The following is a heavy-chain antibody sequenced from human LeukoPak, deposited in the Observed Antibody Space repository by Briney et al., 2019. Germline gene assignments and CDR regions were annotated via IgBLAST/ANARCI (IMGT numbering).Heavy chain of an antibody. CDR1: GLTFSSYS. CDR2: ISSSGSTI. CDR3: AAPHYYDSSGYFHY. V-gene: IGHV3-48*04. J-gene: IGHJ4*02. Sequence: PVGSLRLSCAASGLTFSSYSMNWVRQAPGKGLEWVSYISSSGSTIYYADSVRGRFTISRDNAKNSLYLQMNSLRAEDTAVYYCAAPHYYDSSGYFHYWGQGTLVTVSS. D-gene: IGHD3-22*01.